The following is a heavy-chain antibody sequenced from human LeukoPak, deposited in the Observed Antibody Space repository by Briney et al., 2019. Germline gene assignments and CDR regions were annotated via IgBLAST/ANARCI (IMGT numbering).Heavy chain of an antibody. CDR2: IYYSGST. D-gene: IGHD2-2*02. CDR3: ARHVVVVPAAILGRYYYYGMDV. CDR1: GGSISSYY. Sequence: SETLSLTCTVSGGSISSYYWSCIRQPPGKGLEWIGYIYYSGSTNYNPSLKSRVTISVDTSKNQFSLKLSSVTAADTAVYYCARHVVVVPAAILGRYYYYGMDVWGQGTTVTVSS. J-gene: IGHJ6*02. V-gene: IGHV4-59*08.